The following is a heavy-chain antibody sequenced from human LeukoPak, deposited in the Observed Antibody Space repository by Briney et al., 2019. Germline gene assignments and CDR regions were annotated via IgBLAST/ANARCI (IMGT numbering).Heavy chain of an antibody. V-gene: IGHV3-30*03. CDR1: GFTFSNYG. CDR2: ISYDANDK. J-gene: IGHJ6*02. Sequence: PGGSLRLSCAASGFTFSNYGMHWVRQAPGRGLEWVAVISYDANDKYYADSVKGRFTISRDNAKNSLYLQMNSLRAEDTAVYYCARDEYDSSGYYYNYYYYGMDVWGQGTTVTVSS. CDR3: ARDEYDSSGYYYNYYYYGMDV. D-gene: IGHD3-22*01.